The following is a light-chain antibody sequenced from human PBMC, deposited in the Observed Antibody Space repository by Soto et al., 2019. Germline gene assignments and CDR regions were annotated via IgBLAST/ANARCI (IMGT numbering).Light chain of an antibody. CDR3: QQYNSYS. Sequence: DIQMTQSPSSLSASVGDRVTITCRASQSIVTYLNWYLQKTGKAPKLLIYAASNLQSGVPSRFSGSGSGTEFTLTISSLQPDDFATYYCQQYNSYSFGQGTKVDIK. CDR1: QSIVTY. V-gene: IGKV1-9*01. J-gene: IGKJ1*01. CDR2: AAS.